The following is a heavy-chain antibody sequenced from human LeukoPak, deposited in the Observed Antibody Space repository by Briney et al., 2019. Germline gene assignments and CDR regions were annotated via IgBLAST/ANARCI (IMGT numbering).Heavy chain of an antibody. CDR1: GVSFSTSY. CDR3: ARQLYGSDY. D-gene: IGHD4-17*01. J-gene: IGHJ4*02. CDR2: VNHSGYT. V-gene: IGHV4-34*01. Sequence: SETLSLTCDVSGVSFSTSYWSWIRQSPEKGLEWIGEVNHSGYTNYNPSLKGRVTISVDTSKNQFSLKLSSVTAAATAVYYCARQLYGSDYWGQGTLVTASS.